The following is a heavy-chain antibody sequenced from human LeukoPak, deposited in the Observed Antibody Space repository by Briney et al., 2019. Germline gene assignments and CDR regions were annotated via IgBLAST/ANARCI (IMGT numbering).Heavy chain of an antibody. CDR1: GFTFSSYS. Sequence: GGSLRLSCAASGFTFSSYSMNWVRQAPGKGLEWVSSISSSSYIYYADSVKGRFTISRDNAKNSLYLQMNSLRAEGTAVYYCARGPGYCSSTSCHSRAFDYWGQGTLVTVSS. CDR2: ISSSSYI. V-gene: IGHV3-21*01. D-gene: IGHD2-2*02. J-gene: IGHJ4*02. CDR3: ARGPGYCSSTSCHSRAFDY.